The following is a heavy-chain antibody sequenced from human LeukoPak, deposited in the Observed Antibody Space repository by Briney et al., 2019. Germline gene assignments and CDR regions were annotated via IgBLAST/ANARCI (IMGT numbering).Heavy chain of an antibody. D-gene: IGHD3-22*01. J-gene: IGHJ3*02. CDR3: ARDLEDSSPFGAFDM. Sequence: GGSLRLSCTASGFTFSNYDLHWVRQVPGTGLEWVAAIWFDGIRKYYADPVKGRLTISRDNSKNTLYLQMNSLRAEDTAVYYCARDLEDSSPFGAFDMWGQGTMVTVSS. CDR2: IWFDGIRK. V-gene: IGHV3-33*01. CDR1: GFTFSNYD.